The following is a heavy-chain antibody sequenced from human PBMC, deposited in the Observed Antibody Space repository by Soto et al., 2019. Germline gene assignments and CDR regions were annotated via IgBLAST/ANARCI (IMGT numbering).Heavy chain of an antibody. CDR3: VKGRSGEYYFDAMDV. CDR2: IRSIGGDT. CDR1: GFRFRSYA. Sequence: PGGSLRLSCSASGFRFRSYAMHWVRRAPGKGLEYVAGIRSIGGDTLYADSVKGRFTISRDQPKNTVFLQMSSLRIEDTAVYYCVKGRSGEYYFDAMDVWGQGTTVPVYS. D-gene: IGHD3-9*01. V-gene: IGHV3-64D*06. J-gene: IGHJ6*02.